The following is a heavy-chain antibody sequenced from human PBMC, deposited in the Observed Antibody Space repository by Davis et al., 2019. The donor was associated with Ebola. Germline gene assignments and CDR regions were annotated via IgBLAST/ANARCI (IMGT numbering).Heavy chain of an antibody. CDR3: ARDPIKHYTGGVCQEGVDY. V-gene: IGHV1-18*01. Sequence: AASVKVSCKASGYTFTSYGISWVRQTHGQGLERMGWISAYNGNTNYAQKLQGRVTMTTDTSSSTAYMALRSLRSDDTAVYYCARDPIKHYTGGVCQEGVDYWGQGTLVTVSS. CDR2: ISAYNGNT. J-gene: IGHJ4*02. CDR1: GYTFTSYG. D-gene: IGHD2-8*02.